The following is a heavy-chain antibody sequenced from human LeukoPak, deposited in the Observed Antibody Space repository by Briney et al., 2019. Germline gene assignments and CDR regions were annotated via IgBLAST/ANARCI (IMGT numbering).Heavy chain of an antibody. D-gene: IGHD2-8*01. CDR3: ARDNGF. Sequence: PGGSLRLSCAASGFTFTSYWMNWVCQAPGKGLEWVANIKEDGSEKYYVDSVKGRFTISRDNAKNSVYLQMNSLRAEDTAVYYCARDNGFWGQGTLVTVSS. J-gene: IGHJ4*02. CDR2: IKEDGSEK. V-gene: IGHV3-7*03. CDR1: GFTFTSYW.